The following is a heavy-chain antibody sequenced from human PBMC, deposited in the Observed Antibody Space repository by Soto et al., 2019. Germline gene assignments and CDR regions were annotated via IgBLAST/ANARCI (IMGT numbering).Heavy chain of an antibody. Sequence: QVQLQESGPGLVKPSQTLSLTCTVSGGSISSGGYYWSWIRQHPGKGLEWIGYIYYSGSTYYNPSLKSRVTISVDTSKNQFSLKLSSVTAADTAVYYCARGGLSDYDILTGSRSHIDWFDPWGQGTLVTVSS. CDR3: ARGGLSDYDILTGSRSHIDWFDP. D-gene: IGHD3-9*01. J-gene: IGHJ5*02. CDR2: IYYSGST. CDR1: GGSISSGGYY. V-gene: IGHV4-31*03.